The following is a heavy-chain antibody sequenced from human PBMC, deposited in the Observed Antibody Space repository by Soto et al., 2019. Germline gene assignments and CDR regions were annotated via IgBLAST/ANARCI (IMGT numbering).Heavy chain of an antibody. CDR1: GGSISSGDYY. Sequence: QVQLQESGPGLVKPSQTLSLTCTVSGGSISSGDYYWSWIRQPPGTGLEWIGYIYYSGSTYYNPSLKSRVTISVDTSKNQFSLKLSSVTAADTAVYYCARVYYDSSGYYTAPDYWGQGTLVTVSS. D-gene: IGHD3-22*01. J-gene: IGHJ4*02. CDR3: ARVYYDSSGYYTAPDY. CDR2: IYYSGST. V-gene: IGHV4-30-4*01.